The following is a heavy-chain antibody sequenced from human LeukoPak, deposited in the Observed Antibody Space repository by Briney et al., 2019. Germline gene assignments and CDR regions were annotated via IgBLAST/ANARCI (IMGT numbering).Heavy chain of an antibody. J-gene: IGHJ6*02. Sequence: PSGGSLRLSCAASGFTFSSYGMHWVRQAPGKGLEWVAVISYDGSNKYYADSVKGRFTISGDNSKNTLYLQMNSLRAEDTAVYYCAKESQAWNYYCYGMDVWGQGTTVTVSS. V-gene: IGHV3-30*18. CDR2: ISYDGSNK. CDR3: AKESQAWNYYCYGMDV. CDR1: GFTFSSYG.